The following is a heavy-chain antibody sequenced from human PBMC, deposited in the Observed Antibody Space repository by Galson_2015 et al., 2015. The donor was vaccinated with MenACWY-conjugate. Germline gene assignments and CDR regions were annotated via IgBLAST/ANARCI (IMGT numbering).Heavy chain of an antibody. D-gene: IGHD1-26*01. CDR3: ARGKWELPRSTFEI. CDR2: IKSDGSNT. CDR1: GFTFSAHW. Sequence: FLRLSCAASGFTFSAHWMHWVRPAPGKGLGWVSRIKSDGSNTEYAESVRGRFSISTDSAKNTLYLQMDSLRVEDTAVYYYARGKWELPRSTFEIWGQGTMVTVSS. J-gene: IGHJ3*02. V-gene: IGHV3-74*03.